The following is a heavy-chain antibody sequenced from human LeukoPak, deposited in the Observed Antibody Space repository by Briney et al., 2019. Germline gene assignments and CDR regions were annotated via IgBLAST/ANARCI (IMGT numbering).Heavy chain of an antibody. V-gene: IGHV1-8*01. D-gene: IGHD6-19*01. J-gene: IGHJ5*02. CDR1: GYTFTTYD. CDR2: MNPNSGNT. Sequence: GASVKVSCKASGYTFTTYDINWVRPATGQGLEWMGCMNPNSGNTGYTQKFQGRVTMTRNTSISTAYMELSSLRSEDTAVYYCARGRGSGHKENWFDPWGQGTLVTVSS. CDR3: ARGRGSGHKENWFDP.